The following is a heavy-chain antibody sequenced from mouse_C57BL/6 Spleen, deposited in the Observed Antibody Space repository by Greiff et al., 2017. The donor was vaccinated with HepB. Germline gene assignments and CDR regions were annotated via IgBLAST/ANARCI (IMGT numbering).Heavy chain of an antibody. CDR3: ARVPYYYGSSFYFDY. CDR2: ISDGGSYT. D-gene: IGHD1-1*01. V-gene: IGHV5-4*01. CDR1: GFTFSSYA. Sequence: EVQLVESGGGLVKPGGSLKLSCAASGFTFSSYAMSWVRQTPEKRLEWVATISDGGSYTYYPDNVKGRFTISRANAKNNLYLQMSQLKSEDTAMYYCARVPYYYGSSFYFDYWGQGTTLTVSS. J-gene: IGHJ2*01.